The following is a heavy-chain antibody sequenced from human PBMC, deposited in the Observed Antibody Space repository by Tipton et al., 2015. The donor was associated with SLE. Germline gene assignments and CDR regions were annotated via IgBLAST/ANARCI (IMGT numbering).Heavy chain of an antibody. J-gene: IGHJ2*01. D-gene: IGHD3-10*01. CDR2: IYYSGRT. Sequence: TLSLTCTVSGGSISSYYCSWIRQPPGKGLEWIGYIYYSGRTNYTPSLKSRVTISVDTSTNPFSLKLSSVTAADTAVYYCARDPGNDQDYWYFDLWGRGTLVTVSS. V-gene: IGHV4-59*01. CDR3: ARDPGNDQDYWYFDL. CDR1: GGSISSYY.